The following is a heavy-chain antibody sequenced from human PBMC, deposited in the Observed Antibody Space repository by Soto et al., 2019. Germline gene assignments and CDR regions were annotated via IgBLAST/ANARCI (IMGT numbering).Heavy chain of an antibody. Sequence: EVQLVESGGGLVQPGRSLRLSCAASGFTFDDYAMHWVRQAPGKGLEWVSGISGSGGSTYYADSVKGRFTISRDNSKNTLYLQMNSLRAEDTAVYYCAKDGKMGGDIVVVPAAMGSYYYGMDVWGQGTTVTVSS. CDR3: AKDGKMGGDIVVVPAAMGSYYYGMDV. CDR1: GFTFDDYA. D-gene: IGHD2-2*01. J-gene: IGHJ6*02. V-gene: IGHV3-23*04. CDR2: ISGSGGST.